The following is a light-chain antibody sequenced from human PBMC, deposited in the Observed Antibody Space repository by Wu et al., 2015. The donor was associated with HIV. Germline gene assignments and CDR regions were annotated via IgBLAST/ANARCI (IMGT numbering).Light chain of an antibody. CDR1: ESIDRW. J-gene: IGKJ2*01. Sequence: DIQMTQSPSTLSASVGDRVAITCRASESIDRWLAWYQQKPGKAPKLLIYKASNLEDGVPSRFSGSASGTEFTLTINNLQPDDFATYYCQQYTMYPYTFGLGDQAGNQT. CDR3: QQYTMYPYT. V-gene: IGKV1-5*03. CDR2: KAS.